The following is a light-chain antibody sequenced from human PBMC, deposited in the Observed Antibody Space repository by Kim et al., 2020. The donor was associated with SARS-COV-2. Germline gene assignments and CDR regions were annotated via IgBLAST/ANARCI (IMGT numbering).Light chain of an antibody. CDR2: SNS. CDR3: AAWDDSLNGWV. Sequence: GHRVTTYCSGGGPNIESNTVNGYQQLPGTAPKLLIYSNSQRPSGVPYRFSGSKSGTSASLAISGLQSEDEADYYCAAWDDSLNGWVFGGGTQLTVL. J-gene: IGLJ3*02. V-gene: IGLV1-44*01. CDR1: GPNIESNT.